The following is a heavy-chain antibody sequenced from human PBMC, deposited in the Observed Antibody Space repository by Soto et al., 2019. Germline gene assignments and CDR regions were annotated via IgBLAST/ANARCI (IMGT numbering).Heavy chain of an antibody. CDR2: IYYSGST. J-gene: IGHJ5*02. CDR3: ARHGVTMVRGFNWFDP. V-gene: IGHV4-39*01. D-gene: IGHD3-10*01. CDR1: GGSISSSSYY. Sequence: SERLSLTCTVSGGSISSSSYYWGWIRQPPGKGLEWIGSIYYSGSTYYNPSLKSRVTISVDTSKNQFSLKLSSVTAADTAVYYCARHGVTMVRGFNWFDPWGQGTLVTSPQ.